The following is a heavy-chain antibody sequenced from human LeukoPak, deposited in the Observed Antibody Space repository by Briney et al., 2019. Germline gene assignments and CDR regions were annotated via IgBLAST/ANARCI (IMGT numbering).Heavy chain of an antibody. CDR2: FDPEDGET. CDR3: ATDLHYYDSSGYYD. D-gene: IGHD3-22*01. J-gene: IGHJ4*02. V-gene: IGHV1-24*01. CDR1: GYTLTELS. Sequence: ASVKVSCKVSGYTLTELSMHWVRQAPGKGLEWMGGFDPEDGETIYAQKFQGRVTMTEDTSTDTAYMELSSLRSEDTAVYYCATDLHYYDSSGYYDWGQGTLVTVSS.